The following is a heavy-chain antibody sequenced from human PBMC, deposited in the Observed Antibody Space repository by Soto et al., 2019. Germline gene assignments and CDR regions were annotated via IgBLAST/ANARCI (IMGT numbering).Heavy chain of an antibody. CDR3: TRPRNNFWSGSFDP. J-gene: IGHJ5*02. CDR2: IRSKANSYAT. Sequence: GGSLRLSCAASGFTFSGSAMHWVRQASGKGLEWVGRIRSKANSYATAYAASVKGRFTISRDDSKNTAYLQMNSLKTEDTAVYYCTRPRNNFWSGSFDPWGQGTLVTVS. D-gene: IGHD3-3*01. V-gene: IGHV3-73*01. CDR1: GFTFSGSA.